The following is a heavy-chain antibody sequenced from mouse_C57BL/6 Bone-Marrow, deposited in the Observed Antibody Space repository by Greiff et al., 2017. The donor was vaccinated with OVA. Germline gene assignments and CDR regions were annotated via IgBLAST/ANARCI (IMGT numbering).Heavy chain of an antibody. CDR3: AREGPNYYGSSLYAMDY. CDR1: GYSFTGYF. J-gene: IGHJ4*01. D-gene: IGHD1-1*01. V-gene: IGHV1-20*01. CDR2: INPYNGDT. Sequence: EVKVVESGPELVKPGDSVKISCKASGYSFTGYFMNWVMQSHGKSLEWIGRINPYNGDTFYNQKFKGKATLTVDKSSSTAHMELRSLTSEDSAVYYCAREGPNYYGSSLYAMDYWGQGTSVTVSS.